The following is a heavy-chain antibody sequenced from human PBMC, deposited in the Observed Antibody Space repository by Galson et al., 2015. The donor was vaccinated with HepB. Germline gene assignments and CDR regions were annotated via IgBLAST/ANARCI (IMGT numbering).Heavy chain of an antibody. D-gene: IGHD3-9*01. CDR1: GYSFATYW. V-gene: IGHV5-51*01. CDR3: ATHDWVQPDR. CDR2: IHPGDSKT. Sequence: QSGAEVKKPGESLKISCRASGYSFATYWIAWVRQMPGKGLELMGTIHPGDSKTNYSPSFQGQVTISADKSINTAYLQWNSLKASDTAMYYCATHDWVQPDRWGQGTLVTVSS. J-gene: IGHJ5*02.